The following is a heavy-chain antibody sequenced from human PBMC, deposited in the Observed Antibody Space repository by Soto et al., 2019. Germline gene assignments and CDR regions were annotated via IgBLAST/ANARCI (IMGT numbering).Heavy chain of an antibody. J-gene: IGHJ1*01. Sequence: SETLSLTCSVLGDSISSSSYYWGWIRQPPGKGLEWIGSISYSGTTYYNPSLGSRVTISADTSKSQFSLKLSSVTAADTAVYYCARQVLLGYCSSTSCYAEYFQHWGQGALVTVSS. CDR3: ARQVLLGYCSSTSCYAEYFQH. CDR2: ISYSGTT. CDR1: GDSISSSSYY. D-gene: IGHD2-2*01. V-gene: IGHV4-39*01.